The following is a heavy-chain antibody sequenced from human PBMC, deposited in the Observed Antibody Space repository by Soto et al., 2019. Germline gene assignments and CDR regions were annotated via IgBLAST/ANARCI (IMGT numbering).Heavy chain of an antibody. Sequence: GGSLRLSCAASGFTFSSYGMHWVRQAPGKGLEWVAVIWYDGSNKYYADSVKGRFTISRDNSKNTLYLQMNSLRAEDTAVYYCARDSGYSYGLIYYYYGMDVWGQGTTVTVSS. J-gene: IGHJ6*02. CDR1: GFTFSSYG. CDR3: ARDSGYSYGLIYYYYGMDV. CDR2: IWYDGSNK. V-gene: IGHV3-33*01. D-gene: IGHD5-18*01.